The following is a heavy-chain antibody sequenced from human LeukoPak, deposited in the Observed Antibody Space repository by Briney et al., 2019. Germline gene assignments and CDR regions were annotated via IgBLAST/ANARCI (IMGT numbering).Heavy chain of an antibody. CDR2: INPNSGGT. Sequence: GASVKVSCKASGYTFTGYYMHWVRQAPGQGLEWMGWINPNSGGTNYAQKFQGRVTMTRDTSISTAYMELSRLRSDDTAVYYCATGVTIFGVVIRDNNAFDIWGQGTMVTVSS. CDR1: GYTFTGYY. V-gene: IGHV1-2*02. D-gene: IGHD3-3*01. J-gene: IGHJ3*02. CDR3: ATGVTIFGVVIRDNNAFDI.